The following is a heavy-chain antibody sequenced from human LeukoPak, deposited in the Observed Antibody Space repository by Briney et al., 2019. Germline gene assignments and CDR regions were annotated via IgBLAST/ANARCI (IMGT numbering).Heavy chain of an antibody. CDR2: IYYSGST. CDR1: GGSISSGDYY. J-gene: IGHJ6*02. CDR3: ARDLESSSDYYYGMDV. D-gene: IGHD6-13*01. Sequence: NPSETLSLTCTVSGGSISSGDYYWSWIRQPPGKGLEWIGYIYYSGSTYYNPSLKSRVTISVDTSKNQFSLKLSSVTAADTAVYYCARDLESSSDYYYGMDVWGQGTTVTVSS. V-gene: IGHV4-30-4*01.